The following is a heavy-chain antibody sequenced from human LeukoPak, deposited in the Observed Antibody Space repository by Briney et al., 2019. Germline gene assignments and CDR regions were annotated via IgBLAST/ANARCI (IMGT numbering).Heavy chain of an antibody. Sequence: GGSLRLACAASGFTFSKYWMLWVRQAPGKGLESVSRINTDGTVTTYADSVKGRFTASRDNADNTMFLQMNSVRDEDTAVYYCATKQWLAPPPDSWGQGTPVTVSS. CDR1: GFTFSKYW. J-gene: IGHJ4*02. D-gene: IGHD6-19*01. V-gene: IGHV3-74*01. CDR3: ATKQWLAPPPDS. CDR2: INTDGTVT.